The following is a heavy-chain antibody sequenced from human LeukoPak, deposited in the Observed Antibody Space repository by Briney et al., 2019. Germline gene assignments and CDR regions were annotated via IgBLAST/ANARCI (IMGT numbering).Heavy chain of an antibody. D-gene: IGHD6-19*01. V-gene: IGHV4-31*03. CDR3: ARVGGGLYSSGWYVNAYHNWFDP. CDR1: GGSISSGGYY. J-gene: IGHJ5*02. CDR2: IYYRGST. Sequence: SQTLSLTCTVSGGSISSGGYYWSWIRQHPGKGLEWIGYIYYRGSTYYNPSLKSRVTISVDTSKNQFSLKLSSVTAADTAVYYCARVGGGLYSSGWYVNAYHNWFDPWGQGTLVTVSS.